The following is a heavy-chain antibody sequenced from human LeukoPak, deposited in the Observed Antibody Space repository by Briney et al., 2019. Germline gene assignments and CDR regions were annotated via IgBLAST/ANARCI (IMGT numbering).Heavy chain of an antibody. D-gene: IGHD2-15*01. V-gene: IGHV4-38-2*02. CDR2: IYHSGST. CDR1: GYSISSGYY. Sequence: PSETLSLTCTVSGYSISSGYYWGWIRQPPGKGLEWIGSIYHSGSTYYNPSLKSRVTISVDTSKNQFSLKLSSVTAADTAVYYCARELIGYCSGGSCYVDAFDIWGQGTMVTVSS. CDR3: ARELIGYCSGGSCYVDAFDI. J-gene: IGHJ3*02.